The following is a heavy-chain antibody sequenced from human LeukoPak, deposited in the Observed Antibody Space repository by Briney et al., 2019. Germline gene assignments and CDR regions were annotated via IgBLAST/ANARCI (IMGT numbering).Heavy chain of an antibody. D-gene: IGHD1-26*01. V-gene: IGHV4-59*01. CDR1: GVSITNYY. CDR3: ARWGATVDHVMYAFDM. Sequence: SETLSLTCTVSGVSITNYYWNWMRQSPEKGLEWIGYSHYSGATNYNPSLKSRVTISVDTSKNQFSLNLNSVSAADTAVYYCARWGATVDHVMYAFDMWGQGTMVTVSS. J-gene: IGHJ3*02. CDR2: SHYSGAT.